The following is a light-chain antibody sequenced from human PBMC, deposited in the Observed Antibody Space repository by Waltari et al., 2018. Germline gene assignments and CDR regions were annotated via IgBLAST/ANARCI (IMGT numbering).Light chain of an antibody. J-gene: IGKJ2*03. Sequence: EKVMTQSPATLSVSPGEVVTLSCRASQRIANNLAWYQSRPGQAPRLLIYDASTRASGIPSRFSGSWSGTEFTLTISGLQSDDCALYYCQQYNDWYSFGQGTKLEI. CDR3: QQYNDWYS. CDR1: QRIANN. V-gene: IGKV3-15*01. CDR2: DAS.